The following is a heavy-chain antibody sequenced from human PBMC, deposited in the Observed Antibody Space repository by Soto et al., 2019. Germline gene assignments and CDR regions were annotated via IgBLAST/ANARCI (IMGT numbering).Heavy chain of an antibody. CDR2: IYYSGST. D-gene: IGHD1-7*01. J-gene: IGHJ6*02. CDR3: ARGPYWNYVREIYGMDV. Sequence: SETLSLTCTVSGGSISSGGYYWSWIRQHPGKGLEWIGYIYYSGSTYYNPSLKSRVTISVDTSKNQFSLKLSSVTAADTAVYYCARGPYWNYVREIYGMDVWGQGTTVTVSS. V-gene: IGHV4-31*03. CDR1: GGSISSGGYY.